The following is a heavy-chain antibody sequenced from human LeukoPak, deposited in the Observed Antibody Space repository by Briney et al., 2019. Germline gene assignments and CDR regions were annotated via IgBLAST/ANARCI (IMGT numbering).Heavy chain of an antibody. D-gene: IGHD1-1*01. V-gene: IGHV3-53*01. Sequence: GGSPRLSCAASGFTVSSNYMSWVRQAPGKGLEWVSVIYSGGSTYYTDSVKGRFTISRDNSKNTLYLQMNSLRAEDTAVYYCARGTKGGHLDYWGQGTLVTVSS. CDR1: GFTVSSNY. CDR3: ARGTKGGHLDY. CDR2: IYSGGST. J-gene: IGHJ4*02.